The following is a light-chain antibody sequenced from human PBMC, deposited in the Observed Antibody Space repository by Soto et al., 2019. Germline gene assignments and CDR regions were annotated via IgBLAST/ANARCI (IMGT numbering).Light chain of an antibody. CDR1: QSVSSY. J-gene: IGKJ4*01. CDR2: DAS. V-gene: IGKV3-11*01. Sequence: EIELTQSPATLSLSPGERATLSCRASQSVSSYLAWYQQKPGQAPRLLIYDASSRATGIPDRFSGGGSGTDFTLTISRLEPEDFAVYYCQQFSSYPLTFGGGTKVDI. CDR3: QQFSSYPLT.